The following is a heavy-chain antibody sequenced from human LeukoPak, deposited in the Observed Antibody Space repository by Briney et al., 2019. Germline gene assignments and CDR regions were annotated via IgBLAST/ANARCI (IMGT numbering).Heavy chain of an antibody. CDR2: TYYSSNWYN. CDR1: GDSVSSNNAG. V-gene: IGHV6-1*01. J-gene: IGHJ4*02. D-gene: IGHD3-10*01. Sequence: SQTLSLTCAISGDSVSSNNAGWNWIRQSPSRGLEWLGRTYYSSNWYNNYALSVKSRITINADTSKNQFSLQLNSVTPEDTAVYYCARDDYGSGSYWHGYYFDYWGQGTLVTVSS. CDR3: ARDDYGSGSYWHGYYFDY.